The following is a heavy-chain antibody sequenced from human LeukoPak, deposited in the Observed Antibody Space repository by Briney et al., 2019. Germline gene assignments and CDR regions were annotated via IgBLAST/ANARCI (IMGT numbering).Heavy chain of an antibody. CDR2: ISGSGGST. CDR3: AKKGSGSYLYYFDY. V-gene: IGHV3-23*01. CDR1: GFTFSSYV. D-gene: IGHD3-10*01. Sequence: GGSLRLSCAASGFTFSSYVMTWVRQAPGKGLEWVSEISGSGGSTYYADSVKGRFTISRDNSKNTLCLQMNSLRAEDTAVYYCAKKGSGSYLYYFDYWGQGTLVTVSS. J-gene: IGHJ4*02.